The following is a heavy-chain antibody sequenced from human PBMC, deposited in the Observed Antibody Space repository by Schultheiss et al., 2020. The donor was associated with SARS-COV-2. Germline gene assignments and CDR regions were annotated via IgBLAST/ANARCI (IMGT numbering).Heavy chain of an antibody. V-gene: IGHV3-7*01. CDR3: ARVDSSGWQSYGMDV. CDR1: GFTFSSYS. Sequence: GESLKISCAASGFTFSSYSMNWVRQAPGKGLEWVANMKQDGSEKYYVDSVKGRFTISRDNSKNTLYLQMNSLRAEDTAVYYCARVDSSGWQSYGMDVWGQGTTVTVSS. J-gene: IGHJ6*02. D-gene: IGHD6-19*01. CDR2: MKQDGSEK.